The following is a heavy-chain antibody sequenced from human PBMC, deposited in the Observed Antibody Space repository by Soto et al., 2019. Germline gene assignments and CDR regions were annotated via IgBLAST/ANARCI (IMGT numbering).Heavy chain of an antibody. Sequence: QVQLVQSGAEVKKPGSSVKVSCKASGGTFSSYAISWVRQAPGQGLEWMGGIIPIFGTANYAQKFQGRVTITAAKSTSTAYMELSSLRSDDTAVYYCASPTMDYYYYYGMDVWGQGTTVTGSS. CDR2: IIPIFGTA. V-gene: IGHV1-69*14. D-gene: IGHD3-10*01. J-gene: IGHJ6*02. CDR1: GGTFSSYA. CDR3: ASPTMDYYYYYGMDV.